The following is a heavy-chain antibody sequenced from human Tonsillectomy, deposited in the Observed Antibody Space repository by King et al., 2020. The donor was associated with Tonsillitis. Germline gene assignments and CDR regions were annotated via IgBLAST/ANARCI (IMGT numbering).Heavy chain of an antibody. V-gene: IGHV4-30-2*01. D-gene: IGHD4-17*01. J-gene: IGHJ5*02. Sequence: LQLQESGSGLVKPSQTLSLTCAVSGGSISSGGYSWSWIRQPPGKGLEWIGYIYHSGSTYYNPSLKSRVTISVDRSKNQFSLKLSSVTAADTAVYYCARVLYGDYVPNWFDPWGQGTLVTVSS. CDR3: ARVLYGDYVPNWFDP. CDR2: IYHSGST. CDR1: GGSISSGGYS.